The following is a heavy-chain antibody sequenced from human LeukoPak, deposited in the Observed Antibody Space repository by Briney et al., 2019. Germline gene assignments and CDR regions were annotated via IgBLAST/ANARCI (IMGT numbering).Heavy chain of an antibody. D-gene: IGHD6-13*01. CDR1: GYTFTSYG. J-gene: IGHJ4*02. Sequence: VASVKVSCKASGYTFTSYGISWVRQAPGQGLEWMGWISAYNGNTNYAQKLQGRVTMTTDTSTSTAYMELRSLRSDDTAVYYCARGRKGGYSSSWYGLEEFDYWGQGTLVTVSS. CDR3: ARGRKGGYSSSWYGLEEFDY. CDR2: ISAYNGNT. V-gene: IGHV1-18*01.